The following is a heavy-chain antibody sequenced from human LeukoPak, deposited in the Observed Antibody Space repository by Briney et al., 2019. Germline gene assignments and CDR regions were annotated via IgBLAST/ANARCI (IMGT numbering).Heavy chain of an antibody. J-gene: IGHJ4*02. CDR2: IYYSGST. Sequence: SETLSLTCTVSGGSISSYYWSWIRQPPGKGLEWIGYIYYSGSTNYNPSLKSRVTISVDTSKNQFSLKLSSVTAADTAVYYCARDNGITMIRGVSGAFDYWGQGSLVTVSS. D-gene: IGHD3-10*01. CDR3: ARDNGITMIRGVSGAFDY. CDR1: GGSISSYY. V-gene: IGHV4-59*01.